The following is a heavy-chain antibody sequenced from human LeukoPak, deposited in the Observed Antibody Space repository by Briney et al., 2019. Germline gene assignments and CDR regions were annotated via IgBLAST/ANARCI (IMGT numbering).Heavy chain of an antibody. V-gene: IGHV3-30-3*01. CDR1: GFTFSSYA. CDR2: ISYDGSNK. J-gene: IGHJ4*02. D-gene: IGHD3-22*01. CDR3: ARVNFYYYDSSDYYDY. Sequence: GGSLRLSCAASGFTFSSYAMHWVRQAPGKGLEWVAVISYDGSNKYYADSVKGRFTISRDNSKNTLYLQMNSLRAEDTAVYYCARVNFYYYDSSDYYDYWGRGTLVTVSS.